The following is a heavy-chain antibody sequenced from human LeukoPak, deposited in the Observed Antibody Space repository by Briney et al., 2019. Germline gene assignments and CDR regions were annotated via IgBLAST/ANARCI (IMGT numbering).Heavy chain of an antibody. CDR2: INHSGST. V-gene: IGHV4-34*01. D-gene: IGHD3-22*01. Sequence: PSETLSLTCAVSGGSFSGHYWNWIRQPPGKGLEWIGEINHSGSTNYNPSLKSRVTISVDTSKNQFSLKLSSVTAADTAVYYCASTGSYYDSSGYDYWGQGTLVTVSS. J-gene: IGHJ4*02. CDR3: ASTGSYYDSSGYDY. CDR1: GGSFSGHY.